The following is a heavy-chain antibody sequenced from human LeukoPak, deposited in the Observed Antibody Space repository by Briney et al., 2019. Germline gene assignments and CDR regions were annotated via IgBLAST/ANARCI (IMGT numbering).Heavy chain of an antibody. D-gene: IGHD3-10*01. J-gene: IGHJ4*02. Sequence: SETLSLTCAVHGGSFSGYCWSWIRQPPGKGLEWIGEINHSGSTNYNPSLKSRVTISVDTSKNQFSLKLSSVTAADTAVYYCARGSGSYYNRYYFDYWGQGTLVTVSS. CDR3: ARGSGSYYNRYYFDY. CDR2: INHSGST. V-gene: IGHV4-34*01. CDR1: GGSFSGYC.